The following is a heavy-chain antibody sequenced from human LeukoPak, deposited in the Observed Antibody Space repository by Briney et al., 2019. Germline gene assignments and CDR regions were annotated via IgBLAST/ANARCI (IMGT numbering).Heavy chain of an antibody. CDR2: IIPSGHTT. Sequence: GGTLRLSCVASGFTFSSHGMNWVRQAPGKGLEWVSGIIPSGHTTYYADSVRGRFTISRDNSRNTVYLQMNSLRAEDTAVYYCAKDDAWVRYQDWGQGTLVTVSS. CDR1: GFTFSSHG. V-gene: IGHV3-23*01. CDR3: AKDDAWVRYQD. J-gene: IGHJ4*02. D-gene: IGHD5-12*01.